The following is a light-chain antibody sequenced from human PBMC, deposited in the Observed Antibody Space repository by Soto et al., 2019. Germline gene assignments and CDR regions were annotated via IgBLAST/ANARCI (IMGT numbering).Light chain of an antibody. Sequence: QSALTQPASVSGSPGQSITISCSGTRSDVGGYNYVSWYQQHPRKAPKLLIYEVSNRPSGVSNRFSGSKSGNTASLTISGLQAEDEADYYCSSYISSSTLHVVFGGGTKLTVL. V-gene: IGLV2-14*01. CDR2: EVS. J-gene: IGLJ2*01. CDR3: SSYISSSTLHVV. CDR1: RSDVGGYNY.